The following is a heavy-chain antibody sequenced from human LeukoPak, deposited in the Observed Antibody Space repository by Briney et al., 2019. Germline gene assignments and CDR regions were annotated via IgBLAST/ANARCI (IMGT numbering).Heavy chain of an antibody. D-gene: IGHD6-19*01. V-gene: IGHV3-33*07. CDR3: VRVAVAGNLNNWFDP. CDR2: IWYDGSNK. J-gene: IGHJ5*02. Sequence: PGGSLRLSCAASGFSFDTYSMNWVRQAPGKGLEWVAVIWYDGSNKYYADSVKGRFTISRDNSKNTLYLQMNSLRAEDTAVYYCVRVAVAGNLNNWFDPWGQGTLVTVSS. CDR1: GFSFDTYS.